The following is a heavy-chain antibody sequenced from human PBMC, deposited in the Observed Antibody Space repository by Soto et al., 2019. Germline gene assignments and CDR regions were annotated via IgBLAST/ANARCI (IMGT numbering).Heavy chain of an antibody. Sequence: SETLSLTCAVYGLSFSCYYWSWVRQPPGKGLEWIGEINHSGSTNYNPSLKSRVTISVDTSKNQFSLKLSSVTAADTAVYYCARVKMYSSTDYWGQGTLVTVSS. CDR2: INHSGST. CDR1: GLSFSCYY. J-gene: IGHJ4*02. CDR3: ARVKMYSSTDY. V-gene: IGHV4-34*01. D-gene: IGHD6-13*01.